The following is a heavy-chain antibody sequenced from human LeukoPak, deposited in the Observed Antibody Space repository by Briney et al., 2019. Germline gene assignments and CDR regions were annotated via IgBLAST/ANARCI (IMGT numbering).Heavy chain of an antibody. CDR1: GFTFSDYY. CDR2: ISSSGSTI. Sequence: PGGSLRLSCAASGFTFSDYYMSWIRQAPGKGREWVSYISSSGSTIYYADSVKGRFTISRDNAKNSLYLQMNSLRAEDTAVYYCARDRAYDSSGYYYYYGMDVWGQGTTVTVSS. CDR3: ARDRAYDSSGYYYYYGMDV. J-gene: IGHJ6*02. D-gene: IGHD3-22*01. V-gene: IGHV3-11*01.